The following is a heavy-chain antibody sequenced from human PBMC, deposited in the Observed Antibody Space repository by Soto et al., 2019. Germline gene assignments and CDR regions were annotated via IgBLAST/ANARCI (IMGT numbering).Heavy chain of an antibody. CDR3: ARDSRYCSGGSCYFLPGIDY. Sequence: PSETLSLTCAVYGGSFSGYYWSWIRQPPGKGLEWIGEINHSGSTNYNPSLKSRVTISVDTSKNQFSLKLSSVTAADTAVYYCARDSRYCSGGSCYFLPGIDYWGQGTLVTVSS. V-gene: IGHV4-34*01. CDR2: INHSGST. D-gene: IGHD2-15*01. J-gene: IGHJ4*02. CDR1: GGSFSGYY.